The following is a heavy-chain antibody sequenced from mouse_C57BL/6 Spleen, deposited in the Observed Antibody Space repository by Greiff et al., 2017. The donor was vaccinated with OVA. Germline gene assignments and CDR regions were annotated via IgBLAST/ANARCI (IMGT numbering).Heavy chain of an antibody. CDR2: INPNNGGT. V-gene: IGHV1-26*01. J-gene: IGHJ2*01. CDR1: GYTFTDYY. D-gene: IGHD4-1*01. Sequence: VQLQQSGPELVKPGASVKISCKASGYTFTDYYMNWVKQSHGKSLEWIGDINPNNGGTSYNQKFKGKATLTVDKSSSTAYMELRSLTSEDSAVYYCARNRTGAYYFDYWGQGTTLTVSS. CDR3: ARNRTGAYYFDY.